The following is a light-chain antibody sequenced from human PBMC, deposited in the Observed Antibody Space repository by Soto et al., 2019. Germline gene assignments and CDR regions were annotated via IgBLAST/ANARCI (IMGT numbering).Light chain of an antibody. Sequence: DIQMTQSPSSLSASVVDRVAITCQASQDMSNYLNWYQQKPGKAPMLLIYDASNLETGVPSRFSGSGSGTDFTFTISSLQPEDIATYYCQQYDNLPFTFGPGTKVDI. J-gene: IGKJ3*01. V-gene: IGKV1-33*01. CDR1: QDMSNY. CDR3: QQYDNLPFT. CDR2: DAS.